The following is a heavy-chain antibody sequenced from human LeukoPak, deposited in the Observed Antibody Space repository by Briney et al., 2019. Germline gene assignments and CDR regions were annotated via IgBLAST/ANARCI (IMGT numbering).Heavy chain of an antibody. CDR3: VRKTVGAQNWFGP. V-gene: IGHV3-48*03. D-gene: IGHD1-26*01. CDR1: GFTFSSYE. J-gene: IGHJ5*02. Sequence: GGSLRLSCAASGFTFSSYEMNWFRQAPGKGLEWLSYISTSSATIKYADSVKGRFTISRDNAKNSLNLQMNNLRAEDSAVYYCVRKTVGAQNWFGPWGQGTLVSVSS. CDR2: ISTSSATI.